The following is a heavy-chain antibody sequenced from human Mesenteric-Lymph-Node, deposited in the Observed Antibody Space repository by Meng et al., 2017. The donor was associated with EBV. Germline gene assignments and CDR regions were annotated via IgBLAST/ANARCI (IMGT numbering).Heavy chain of an antibody. J-gene: IGHJ4*02. Sequence: HVHLHHCAAFLFQPSSPLSLPCAFSPGSFLGSFCPSLRPPPGTGLACLRDLPPSGGTNYSPSLKSRVTISLDTSKNQFSLKLSSVTAADTAVYYCARSTRGYSSSWFDYWSQGTLVTVSS. CDR2: LPPSGGT. CDR3: ARSTRGYSSSWFDY. D-gene: IGHD6-13*01. V-gene: IGHV4-34*01. CDR1: PGSFLGSF.